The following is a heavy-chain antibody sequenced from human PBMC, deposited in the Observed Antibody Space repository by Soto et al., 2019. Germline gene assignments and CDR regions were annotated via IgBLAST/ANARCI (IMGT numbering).Heavy chain of an antibody. CDR2: IKSKTDGGTT. Sequence: TGGSLRLSCAASGFTFSHAWMSWVRQAPGKGLEWVGRIKSKTDGGTTDYAAPVKGRFTISRDDSKNTLYLQMNSLKTDDTAVYYGTRPRYYYDCSGYSHWGQGTLGTVSS. J-gene: IGHJ1*01. CDR3: TRPRYYYDCSGYSH. V-gene: IGHV3-15*01. CDR1: GFTFSHAW. D-gene: IGHD3-22*01.